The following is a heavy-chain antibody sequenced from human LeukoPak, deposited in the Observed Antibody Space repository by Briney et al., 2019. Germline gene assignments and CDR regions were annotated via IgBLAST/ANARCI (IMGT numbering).Heavy chain of an antibody. CDR3: AVPGYCSSTSCYAGGEAPMDV. D-gene: IGHD2-2*01. CDR1: GYTFTSYG. CDR2: ISAYNGNT. J-gene: IGHJ6*03. Sequence: ASVKVSCKASGYTFTSYGISWVRQAPGQGLEWMGWISAYNGNTNYAQKLQGRVTITADKSTSTAYMELSSLRSEDTAVYYCAVPGYCSSTSCYAGGEAPMDVWGKGTTVTVSS. V-gene: IGHV1-18*01.